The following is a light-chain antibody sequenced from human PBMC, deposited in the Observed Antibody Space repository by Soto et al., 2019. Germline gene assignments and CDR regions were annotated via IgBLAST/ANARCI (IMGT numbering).Light chain of an antibody. Sequence: QSALTQPAYVSGSPGQWITISCTGTSSDVGSYNLVSWYQQHPGKAPTLMIYEVSKRPSGVSNRFSGSKSGNTASLTISGLQAEDEADYYCCPYAGSSTLDVVFGGGTKLTVL. V-gene: IGLV2-23*02. CDR2: EVS. CDR1: SSDVGSYNL. J-gene: IGLJ2*01. CDR3: CPYAGSSTLDVV.